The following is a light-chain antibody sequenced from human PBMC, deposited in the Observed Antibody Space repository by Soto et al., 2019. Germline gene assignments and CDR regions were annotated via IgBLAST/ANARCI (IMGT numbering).Light chain of an antibody. Sequence: DIQMTQSPSSLSASVGNRVSITCRASQDISNYLAWYQQKPGTVPKVLIYAASTLQPGVPSRFSGSGSGTDFTLTINSLQPDDIATYYCHNYDSDPITFGQGTRLEIK. J-gene: IGKJ5*01. CDR3: HNYDSDPIT. CDR1: QDISNY. CDR2: AAS. V-gene: IGKV1-27*01.